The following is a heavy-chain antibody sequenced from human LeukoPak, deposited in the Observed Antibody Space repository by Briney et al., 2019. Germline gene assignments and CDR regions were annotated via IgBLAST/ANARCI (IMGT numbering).Heavy chain of an antibody. CDR1: GYSISSGYY. D-gene: IGHD6-19*01. Sequence: SETLSLTCAVSGYSISSGYYWGWIRQPRGKGLEWIGSIYHSGSTYYNPSLKSRVTISVDTSKNQFSLKLSSVTAADTAVYYCARVGQWSPFDYWGQGTLVTVSS. V-gene: IGHV4-38-2*01. J-gene: IGHJ4*02. CDR3: ARVGQWSPFDY. CDR2: IYHSGST.